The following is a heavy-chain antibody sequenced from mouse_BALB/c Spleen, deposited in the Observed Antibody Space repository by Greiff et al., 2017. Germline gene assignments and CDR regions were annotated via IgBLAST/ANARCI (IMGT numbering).Heavy chain of an antibody. V-gene: IGHV14-4*02. Sequence: EVQLQQSGAELVRSGASVKLSCTASGFNLKDYYMHWVKQRPEQGLEWIGWIDPENGDTEYAPKFQGKATMTADTSSNTAYLQLSSLTSEDTAFYYCNARGYSRGYWGQGTTLTVSS. CDR1: GFNLKDYY. D-gene: IGHD2-3*01. CDR3: NARGYSRGY. CDR2: IDPENGDT. J-gene: IGHJ2*01.